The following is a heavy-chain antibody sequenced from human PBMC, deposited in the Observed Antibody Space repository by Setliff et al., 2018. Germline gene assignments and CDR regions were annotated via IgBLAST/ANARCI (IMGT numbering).Heavy chain of an antibody. D-gene: IGHD2-15*01. CDR3: ARGGTFRYFDY. CDR1: VDSISSSTYY. Sequence: SETLSLTCTVSVDSISSSTYYWGWIRQPPGKGLEWIGSVYYSGTTKYNPSLGSRVTISVDASKNQFSLKLSSVTAADTAVYYCARGGTFRYFDYWGQGTPVTVSS. V-gene: IGHV4-39*01. J-gene: IGHJ4*02. CDR2: VYYSGTT.